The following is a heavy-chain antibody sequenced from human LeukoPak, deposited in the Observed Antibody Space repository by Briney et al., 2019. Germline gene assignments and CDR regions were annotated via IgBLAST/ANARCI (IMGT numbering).Heavy chain of an antibody. Sequence: GGSLRLSCTASGFTFGDYAMSWFRQAPGKGLEWVGFIRSKAYGGTTEYAASVKGRFTISRDDSKSIAYLQMNSLKTEDTAVYYCTKWELLGASNYWGQGTLVTVSS. J-gene: IGHJ4*02. CDR1: GFTFGDYA. CDR3: TKWELLGASNY. CDR2: IRSKAYGGTT. V-gene: IGHV3-49*03. D-gene: IGHD1-26*01.